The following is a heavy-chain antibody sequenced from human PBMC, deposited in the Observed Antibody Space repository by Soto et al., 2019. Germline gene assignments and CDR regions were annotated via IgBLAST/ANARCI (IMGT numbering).Heavy chain of an antibody. CDR2: IVPFFGLS. J-gene: IGHJ4*02. V-gene: IGHV1-69*01. D-gene: IGHD6-6*01. CDR3: AITLAARLHYYFFDY. Sequence: QVQLVQSGAEVIKPGSSVKVSCKASGGTFNTYGISWVRQAPGQGLEWMGGIVPFFGLSNNAQKFQGRVTISADESTNTAYMELSSLRSDDTAVYYCAITLAARLHYYFFDYWGQGTLVTFSS. CDR1: GGTFNTYG.